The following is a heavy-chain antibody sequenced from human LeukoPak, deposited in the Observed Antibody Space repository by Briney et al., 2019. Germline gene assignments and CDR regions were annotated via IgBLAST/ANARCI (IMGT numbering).Heavy chain of an antibody. CDR1: GFTFSRYW. CDR3: ARAGGSNVGRPLDY. CDR2: MESDGSCA. D-gene: IGHD3-3*02. J-gene: IGHJ4*02. V-gene: IGHV3-74*01. Sequence: PGGSLRLSCAASGFTFSRYWMHWVRQAPGKGLVCVLRMESDGSCANYADSVKGRFTISRDNAKNTLYLQMNSLRAEDTAVYSCARAGGSNVGRPLDYWGQGTVVTVSS.